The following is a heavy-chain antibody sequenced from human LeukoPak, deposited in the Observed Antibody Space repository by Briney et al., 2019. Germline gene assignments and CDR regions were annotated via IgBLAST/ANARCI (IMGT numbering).Heavy chain of an antibody. CDR1: GFTFSSYS. D-gene: IGHD6-13*01. V-gene: IGHV3-21*01. Sequence: GGSVRLSCAASGFTFSSYSMDWVRQAPGKGLEWVSSISSSSSYIYYADSVKGRFTISRDNAKNSLYLQMNSLRAEDTAVYYCARAGSSWYYFDYWGQGTLVTVSS. J-gene: IGHJ4*02. CDR2: ISSSSSYI. CDR3: ARAGSSWYYFDY.